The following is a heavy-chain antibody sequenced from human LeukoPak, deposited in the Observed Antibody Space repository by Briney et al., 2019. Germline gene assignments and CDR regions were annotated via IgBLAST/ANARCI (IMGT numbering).Heavy chain of an antibody. J-gene: IGHJ5*02. V-gene: IGHV3-23*01. CDR3: AKGGDYVWGSYRHNWFDP. CDR2: ISGSGGST. Sequence: PGGSLRLSRAASGFTFSSYAMSWVRQAPGKGLEWVSAISGSGGSTYYADSVKGRFTISRDNSKNTLYLQMNSLRAEDTAVYYCAKGGDYVWGSYRHNWFDPWGQGTLVTVSS. D-gene: IGHD3-16*02. CDR1: GFTFSSYA.